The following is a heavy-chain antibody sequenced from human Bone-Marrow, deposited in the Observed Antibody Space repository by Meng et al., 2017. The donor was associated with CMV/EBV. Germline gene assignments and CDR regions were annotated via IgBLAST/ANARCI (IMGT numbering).Heavy chain of an antibody. D-gene: IGHD6-13*01. CDR2: IWYDGSNK. Sequence: GESLKISCAASGFTFSSYGMHWVRQAPGKGLEWVAVIWYDGSNKYYADSVKGRFTISRDNSKNTLYLQMNSLRAEDTAVYYCARARGEQQLVILDAFDIWGQGTMVTVSS. CDR3: ARARGEQQLVILDAFDI. J-gene: IGHJ3*02. V-gene: IGHV3-30*19. CDR1: GFTFSSYG.